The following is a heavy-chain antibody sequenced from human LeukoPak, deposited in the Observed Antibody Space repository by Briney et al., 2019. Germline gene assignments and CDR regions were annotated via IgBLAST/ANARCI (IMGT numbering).Heavy chain of an antibody. J-gene: IGHJ6*02. CDR3: ARFRWGDYYYYGVDV. D-gene: IGHD3-16*01. Sequence: KPGGSLRLSCAPSCFTFSSYAVNWGRHAPGEGVEWVLAISGGGGSTYYADSVKGRFTISRDTSKNIVYLQLNSLRAEDTAIYYCARFRWGDYYYYGVDVWGQGTTVTVSS. V-gene: IGHV3-23*01. CDR1: CFTFSSYA. CDR2: ISGGGGST.